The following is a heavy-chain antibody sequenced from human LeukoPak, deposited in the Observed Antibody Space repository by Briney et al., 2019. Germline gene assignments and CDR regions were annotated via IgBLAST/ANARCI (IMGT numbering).Heavy chain of an antibody. V-gene: IGHV3-48*01. CDR2: ISSSSSTI. D-gene: IGHD3-22*01. CDR1: GFTFSSYS. Sequence: GGSLRLSCAASGFTFSSYSMNWVRQAPGKGLEWVSYISSSSSTIYYADSVKGRCTISRDGSKNTLYLQMNSLRVEDTAVYYCARGLFLSGYLDAFDIWGQGTVVTVSP. CDR3: ARGLFLSGYLDAFDI. J-gene: IGHJ3*02.